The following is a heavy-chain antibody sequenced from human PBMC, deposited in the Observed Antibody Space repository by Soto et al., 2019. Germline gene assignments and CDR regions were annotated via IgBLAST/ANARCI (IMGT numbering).Heavy chain of an antibody. CDR2: INAGNGNT. V-gene: IGHV1-3*01. D-gene: IGHD5-12*01. CDR1: GYTFTSYA. CDR3: ARGYSGYNFDY. Sequence: ASVKVSCKASGYTFTSYAMHWVRQAPGQRLEWMGWINAGNGNTKYSQKIQGRVTITRDTSASTAYMELSSLRSEDTAVYYCARGYSGYNFDYWGQGTLVTVSS. J-gene: IGHJ4*02.